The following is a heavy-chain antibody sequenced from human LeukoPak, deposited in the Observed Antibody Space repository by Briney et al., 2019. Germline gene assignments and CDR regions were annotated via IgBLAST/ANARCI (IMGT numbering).Heavy chain of an antibody. CDR2: INPSGGST. Sequence: ASVKVSCKASGYTFTSYYMHWVRQAPGQGLEWMGTINPSGGSTSYAQKFQGRVTMTRDMSTSTVYMELSSLRSEDTAVYYCARDPDGDSLVSGNWFDPWGQGTLVTVSS. V-gene: IGHV1-46*01. CDR3: ARDPDGDSLVSGNWFDP. CDR1: GYTFTSYY. D-gene: IGHD4-17*01. J-gene: IGHJ5*02.